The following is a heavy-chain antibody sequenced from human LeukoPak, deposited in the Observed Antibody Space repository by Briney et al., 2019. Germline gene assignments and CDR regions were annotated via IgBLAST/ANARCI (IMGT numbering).Heavy chain of an antibody. J-gene: IGHJ4*02. CDR1: GFTFGTFW. D-gene: IGHD7-27*01. V-gene: IGHV3-23*01. CDR3: AKDGNWARFED. Sequence: GGSLRLSCEASGFTFGTFWMSWVRQAPGKGLEWVSAISGSGGTTYYADSMKGRFTISRDNSKNMVWLQINSPTAEDTATYYCAKDGNWARFEDWGQGTLVTVSS. CDR2: ISGSGGTT.